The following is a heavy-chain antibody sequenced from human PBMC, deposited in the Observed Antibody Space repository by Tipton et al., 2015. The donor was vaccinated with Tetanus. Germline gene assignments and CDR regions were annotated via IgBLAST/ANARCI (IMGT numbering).Heavy chain of an antibody. CDR3: AMGSPGMAAAGDYYYYYGMGV. CDR1: GYTFTSYA. V-gene: IGHV7-4-1*02. CDR2: INTNTGNP. Sequence: QSGAEVKKPGASVKVSCKASGYTFTSYAMNWVRQAPGQGLEWMGWINTNTGNPTYAQGFTGRFVFSLDTSVSTAYLQISSLKAEDTAVYYCAMGSPGMAAAGDYYYYYGMGVWGQGTTVTVSS. J-gene: IGHJ6*02. D-gene: IGHD6-13*01.